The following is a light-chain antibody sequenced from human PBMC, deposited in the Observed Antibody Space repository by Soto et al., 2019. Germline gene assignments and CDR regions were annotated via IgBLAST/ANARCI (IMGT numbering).Light chain of an antibody. CDR3: HQYAGSPQT. J-gene: IGKJ1*01. Sequence: EIVLTQSPGTLSLSPGERASLCCRASQSVSKNYLAWYQQKPGQAPGLLIYDASDRATGIPDRFSGSGSGTDFTLTISRLEPEDFAVYYCHQYAGSPQTFGQGTKVDIK. V-gene: IGKV3-20*01. CDR1: QSVSKNY. CDR2: DAS.